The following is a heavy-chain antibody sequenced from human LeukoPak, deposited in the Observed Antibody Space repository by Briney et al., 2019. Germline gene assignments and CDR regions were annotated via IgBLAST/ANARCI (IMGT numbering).Heavy chain of an antibody. CDR1: GFTFSSYA. J-gene: IGHJ6*02. D-gene: IGHD6-19*01. V-gene: IGHV3-23*01. CDR2: ISGSGGST. Sequence: GSRRLSCAASGFTFSSYAMSWVRQAPGKGVEWVAAISGSGGSTYYADSVKGRFTISRDNSKNTLYLQMNSLRAEDTAVYYCAKDTYSSGPYYYYYYGMDVWGQGTTVTVSS. CDR3: AKDTYSSGPYYYYYYGMDV.